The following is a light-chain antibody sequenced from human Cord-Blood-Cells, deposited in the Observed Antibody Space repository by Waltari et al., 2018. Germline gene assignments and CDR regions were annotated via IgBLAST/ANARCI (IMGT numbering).Light chain of an antibody. J-gene: IGLJ2*01. V-gene: IGLV2-14*01. CDR3: SSYTSSSTLVV. CDR2: EVS. Sequence: QSALTQPASVSGSPGQSLTISCTGTRSDVGGYNSVSWYQQHPGKAPKLMVYEVSKRPSGVSNRFSGSKSGNTASLTISGLQAEDEADYYCSSYTSSSTLVVFGGGTKLTVL. CDR1: RSDVGGYNS.